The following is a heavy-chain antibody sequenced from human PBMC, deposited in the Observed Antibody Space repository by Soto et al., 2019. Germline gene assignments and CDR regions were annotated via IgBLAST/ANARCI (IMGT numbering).Heavy chain of an antibody. CDR1: GGTFNTYT. D-gene: IGHD2-21*01. Sequence: QVQVVQSGAEVKKPESSVKVSCKPSGGTFNTYTVNWVRLAPGHGLEWMGRFIPILDMANYAQKFQDRVKITDDRSTFTAYMELNSLTSDDTAVYYCAITYCRDNSCPRDFDFWGPGTRVTVSS. CDR2: FIPILDMA. J-gene: IGHJ4*02. V-gene: IGHV1-69*02. CDR3: AITYCRDNSCPRDFDF.